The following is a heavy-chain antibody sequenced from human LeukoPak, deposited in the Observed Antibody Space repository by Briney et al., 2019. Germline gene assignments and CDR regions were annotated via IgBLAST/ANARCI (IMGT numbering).Heavy chain of an antibody. CDR2: IYYSGST. V-gene: IGHV4-59*01. Sequence: SETLSLTCTVSGGSISSYYWSWIRQHPGKGLEWIGYIYYSGSTNYNPSLKSRVTMSVDTSRDQFSLKVSSVTAADTAVYYCARLRYSTSYYYHGMDVWGQGTTVTVSS. CDR3: ARLRYSTSYYYHGMDV. J-gene: IGHJ6*02. CDR1: GGSISSYY. D-gene: IGHD3-9*01.